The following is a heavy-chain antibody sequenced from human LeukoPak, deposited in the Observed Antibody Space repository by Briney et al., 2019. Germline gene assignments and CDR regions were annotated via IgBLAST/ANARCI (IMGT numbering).Heavy chain of an antibody. D-gene: IGHD6-25*01. J-gene: IGHJ3*02. CDR2: TYFRSKWYN. CDR1: GDSVSSNSTG. V-gene: IGHV6-1*01. CDR3: ARGGGAFDS. Sequence: SQTLSLTCAISGDSVSSNSTGWNWVRQSPSRGLEWLGRTYFRSKWYNHYAVSVKSRITVNPDTSKNQFSLHLNSVTPEDTAVYYCARGGGAFDSWGQGTMVTVSS.